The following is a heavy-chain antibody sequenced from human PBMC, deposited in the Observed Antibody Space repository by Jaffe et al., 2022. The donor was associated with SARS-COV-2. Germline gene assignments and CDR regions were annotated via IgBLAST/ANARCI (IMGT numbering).Heavy chain of an antibody. CDR1: GYTFTNYV. Sequence: QVHLVQSGAEVKKPGASVKVSCKASGYTFTNYVMFWVRQAPGERLEWMGWINADSDNTRYSQKFQGRVTITADTSASTAYMELSSLISEDSAVYYCARAAQIHPGVAAAGPFDYWGQGTLVTVSS. J-gene: IGHJ4*02. D-gene: IGHD6-13*01. CDR3: ARAAQIHPGVAAAGPFDY. CDR2: INADSDNT. V-gene: IGHV1-3*01.